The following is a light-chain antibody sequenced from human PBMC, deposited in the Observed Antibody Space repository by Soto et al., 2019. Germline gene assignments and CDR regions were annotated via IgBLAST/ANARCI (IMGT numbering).Light chain of an antibody. CDR2: DAS. Sequence: DILLTQSPATLSFSPGERATLSCRASQSVGISLAWFQQRPGQAPRLLIYDASNRATGIPARFSGSGSGTDFTLTISSLDPEEFAGYYCQQRGSWPQLTFGGGIKVDIK. J-gene: IGKJ4*01. CDR1: QSVGIS. V-gene: IGKV3-11*01. CDR3: QQRGSWPQLT.